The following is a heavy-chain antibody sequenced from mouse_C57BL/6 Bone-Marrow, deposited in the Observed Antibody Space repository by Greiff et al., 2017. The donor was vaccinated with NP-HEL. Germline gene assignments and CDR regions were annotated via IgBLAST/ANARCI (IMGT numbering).Heavy chain of an antibody. CDR2: IDPNSGGT. V-gene: IGHV1-72*01. J-gene: IGHJ4*01. CDR3: ARTTTVVDYYAMDY. D-gene: IGHD1-1*01. Sequence: VQLQQPGAELVKPGASVKLSCKASGYTFTSYWMHWVKQRPGRGLEWIGRIDPNSGGTNYNEKFKSKATLPVDKPSSTAYMQLSSLTSEDSAVYYCARTTTVVDYYAMDYWGQGTSVTVSS. CDR1: GYTFTSYW.